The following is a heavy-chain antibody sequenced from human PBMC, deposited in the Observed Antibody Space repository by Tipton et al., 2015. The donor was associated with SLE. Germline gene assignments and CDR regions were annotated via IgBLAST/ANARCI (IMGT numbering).Heavy chain of an antibody. Sequence: GLVKPSQTLSLICAISGDSVSSNSAAWNWIRQSPSRGLEWLGRTYYRSKWYNDYAVSVKSRITINPDTSKNQFSLQLNSVTPEDTAVYYCARDRDTIFGVVIPFDDWGQGTLVTVSS. CDR2: TYYRSKWYN. CDR1: GDSVSSNSAA. J-gene: IGHJ4*02. V-gene: IGHV6-1*01. CDR3: ARDRDTIFGVVIPFDD. D-gene: IGHD3-3*01.